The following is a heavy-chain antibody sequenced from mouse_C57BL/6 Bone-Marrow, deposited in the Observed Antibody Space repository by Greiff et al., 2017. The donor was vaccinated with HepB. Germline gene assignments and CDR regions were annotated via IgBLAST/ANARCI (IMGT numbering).Heavy chain of an antibody. CDR3: ARCGTYWYFDV. Sequence: VQLQQSDAELVKPGASVKISCKVSGYTFTDPTIHWMKQRPEQGLEWIGYIYPRAGSTKYNEKFKGKATLTADKSSSTADMQLNSLTSEDSAVYFCARCGTYWYFDVWGTGTTVTVSS. CDR1: GYTFTDPT. CDR2: IYPRAGST. J-gene: IGHJ1*03. V-gene: IGHV1-78*01.